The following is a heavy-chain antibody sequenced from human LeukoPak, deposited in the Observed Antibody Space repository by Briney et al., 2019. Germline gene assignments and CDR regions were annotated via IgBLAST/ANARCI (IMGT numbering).Heavy chain of an antibody. CDR1: GYTFTGYY. CDR3: ARGPGIVVVVAATGYYYYYMDV. J-gene: IGHJ6*03. Sequence: ASVKVSCKASGYTFTGYYMHWVRQAPGQGLEWMGWINPNSGGTNYAQKFQGRVTMTRDTSISTAYMELSRLRSDDTAVYYCARGPGIVVVVAATGYYYYYMDVWGKGTTVTVSS. V-gene: IGHV1-2*02. CDR2: INPNSGGT. D-gene: IGHD2-15*01.